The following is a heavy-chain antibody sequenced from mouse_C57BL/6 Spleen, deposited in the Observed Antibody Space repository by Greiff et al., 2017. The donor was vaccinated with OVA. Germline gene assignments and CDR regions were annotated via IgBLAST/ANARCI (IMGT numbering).Heavy chain of an antibody. V-gene: IGHV1-18*01. Sequence: EVQLQQSGPELVKPGASVKIPCKASGYTFTDYNMDWVKQSHGKSLEWIGDINPNNGGTIYNQKFKGKATLTVDKSSSTAYLELRSLTSEDTAVYYCARGGWLPCFDVWGTGTTVTVSS. CDR2: INPNNGGT. J-gene: IGHJ1*03. CDR1: GYTFTDYN. CDR3: ARGGWLPCFDV. D-gene: IGHD2-3*01.